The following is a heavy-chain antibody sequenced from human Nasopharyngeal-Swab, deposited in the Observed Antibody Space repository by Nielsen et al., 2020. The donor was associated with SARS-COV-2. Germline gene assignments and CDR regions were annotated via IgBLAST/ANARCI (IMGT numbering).Heavy chain of an antibody. CDR3: TRVPRVGGYSYGYDH. V-gene: IGHV1-2*06. J-gene: IGHJ5*02. CDR1: GYTFSDYY. D-gene: IGHD5-18*01. Sequence: ASVKVSCKASGYTFSDYYMEWVRQAPGHGLEWMGRINPNSGGTNYAQKFQGRVTLSRDASITTAYMEMSGLTPDDTAIYYCTRVPRVGGYSYGYDHWGQGTLVTVSS. CDR2: INPNSGGT.